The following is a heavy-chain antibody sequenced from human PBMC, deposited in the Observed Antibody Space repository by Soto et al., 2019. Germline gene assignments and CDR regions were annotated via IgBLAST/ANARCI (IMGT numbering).Heavy chain of an antibody. CDR2: IYYSGST. V-gene: IGHV4-31*03. CDR1: GGSISSGGYY. D-gene: IGHD3-10*01. Sequence: QVQLQESGPGLVKPSQTLSLTCTVSGGSISSGGYYWSWIRQHPGKGLEWIGYIYYSGSTYYNPSLQSRVTISVDTSKNQFSLKLSSVTAADTAVYYCARDRAGTNPLDYYYGMDVWGQGTTVTVSS. J-gene: IGHJ6*02. CDR3: ARDRAGTNPLDYYYGMDV.